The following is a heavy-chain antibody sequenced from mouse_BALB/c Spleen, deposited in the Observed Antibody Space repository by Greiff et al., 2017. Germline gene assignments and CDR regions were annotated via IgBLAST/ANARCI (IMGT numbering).Heavy chain of an antibody. Sequence: VKLLESGPQLVRPGASVKISCKASGYSFTSYWMHWVKQRPGQGLEWIGMIDPSDSETRLNQKFKDKATLTVDKSSSTAYMQLSSPTSEDSAVYYCARWGYGNPSWFAYWGQGTLVTVSA. CDR1: GYSFTSYW. J-gene: IGHJ3*01. D-gene: IGHD2-10*02. V-gene: IGHV1S126*01. CDR2: IDPSDSET. CDR3: ARWGYGNPSWFAY.